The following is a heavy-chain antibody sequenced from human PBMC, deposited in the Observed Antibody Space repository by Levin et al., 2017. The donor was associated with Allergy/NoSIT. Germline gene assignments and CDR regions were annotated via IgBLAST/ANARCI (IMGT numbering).Heavy chain of an antibody. V-gene: IGHV3-7*01. D-gene: IGHD1-1*01. Sequence: GGSLRLSCAASGFTFSSYWMSWVRQAPGKGLEWVANIKQDGREKYYVDSVKGRFTVSRDNTKNSLYLQMNSLRAEDTAVYYCARDQEVPYNPLNYYYMDVWGKGNTVTVSS. CDR3: ARDQEVPYNPLNYYYMDV. CDR2: IKQDGREK. CDR1: GFTFSSYW. J-gene: IGHJ6*03.